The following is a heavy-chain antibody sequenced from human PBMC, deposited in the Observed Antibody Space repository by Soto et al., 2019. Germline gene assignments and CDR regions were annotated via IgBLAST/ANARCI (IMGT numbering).Heavy chain of an antibody. Sequence: GGSLRLSCAAPGFIFGDSWMTWVRQAPGKGLEWVANINQAGSEIYYVDPVKGRFVISRDNAKNSLYLQMSSLRAEDTAVYYCARGHYGMDVWGQGTTVTVSS. CDR3: ARGHYGMDV. J-gene: IGHJ6*02. CDR1: GFIFGDSW. CDR2: INQAGSEI. V-gene: IGHV3-7*05.